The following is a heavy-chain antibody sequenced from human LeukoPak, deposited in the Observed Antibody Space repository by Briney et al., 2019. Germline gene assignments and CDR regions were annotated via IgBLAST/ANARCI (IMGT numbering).Heavy chain of an antibody. CDR3: ANYGDYQYFDY. V-gene: IGHV3-30*18. CDR1: GFTFINYG. CDR2: ISYDGTNK. Sequence: GRSLRLSSAASGFTFINYGMHWVRQAPGKGLEWVAVISYDGTNKYYADSVKGRFTISRDNSKNTLYLQMNSLKTDDTAVYYCANYGDYQYFDYWGQGTPVTVSS. D-gene: IGHD4-17*01. J-gene: IGHJ4*02.